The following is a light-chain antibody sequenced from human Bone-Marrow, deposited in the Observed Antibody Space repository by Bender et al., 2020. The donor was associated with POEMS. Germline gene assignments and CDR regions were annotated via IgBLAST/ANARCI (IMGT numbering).Light chain of an antibody. J-gene: IGLJ3*02. CDR1: SSDVGYSKY. V-gene: IGLV2-8*01. Sequence: QSALTQPPSASGSPGQSVTISCTGTSSDVGYSKYVSWYQQHPGKAPKLMIYEVSERPSGVPDRFSGSKSGNTASLTISGLQAEDEADYYCSSYSSSSTYVFGGGTKLTVL. CDR2: EVS. CDR3: SSYSSSSTYV.